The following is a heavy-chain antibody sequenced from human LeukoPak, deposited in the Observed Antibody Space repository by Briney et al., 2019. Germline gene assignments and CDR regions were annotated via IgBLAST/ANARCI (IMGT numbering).Heavy chain of an antibody. CDR1: GGSISSHY. Sequence: SETLSLTCTVSGGSISSHYWSWIRQPPGKGLEWIGYIYYSGSTNYNPSLKSRVTISVDTSKNQFSLKLSSVTAADTAVYYCAREMGNDWGQGTLVTVSS. D-gene: IGHD1-26*01. V-gene: IGHV4-59*11. CDR3: AREMGND. CDR2: IYYSGST. J-gene: IGHJ4*02.